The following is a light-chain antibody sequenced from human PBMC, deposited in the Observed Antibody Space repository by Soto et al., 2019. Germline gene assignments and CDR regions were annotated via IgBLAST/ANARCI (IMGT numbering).Light chain of an antibody. V-gene: IGLV2-14*01. CDR3: NSCTSSNTYV. CDR2: DVS. J-gene: IGLJ1*01. CDR1: SSDVGAYNY. Sequence: QTVVTQPASVSGSPGQSITISCTGTSSDVGAYNYVSWYQQHPGRAPKLMIYDVSNRPSGVPNRFSGSKSGNTAFLIISGLQAEDEADYYCNSCTSSNTYVFGTGTKLTVL.